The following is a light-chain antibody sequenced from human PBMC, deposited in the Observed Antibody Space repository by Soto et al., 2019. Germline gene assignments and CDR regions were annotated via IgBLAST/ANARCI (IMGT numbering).Light chain of an antibody. CDR3: SSCTSRSTPVV. CDR2: DVS. Sequence: QSALTQPASVSGSPGQSITISCTGTSSDISGYNYVSWYQQHPGKAPKLMIYDVSNRPSGVSNRFSGSKSGNTASLTISGLQAEDEADYSCSSCTSRSTPVVFGGGTKLTVL. V-gene: IGLV2-14*01. J-gene: IGLJ2*01. CDR1: SSDISGYNY.